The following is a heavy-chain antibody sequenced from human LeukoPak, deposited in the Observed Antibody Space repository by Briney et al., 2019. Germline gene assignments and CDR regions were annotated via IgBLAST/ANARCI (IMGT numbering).Heavy chain of an antibody. D-gene: IGHD1-26*01. CDR2: INTNTGNP. CDR1: GYTFTSYA. Sequence: ASVKVSCKASGYTFTSYAMNWVRQAPGQGLEWMGWINTNTGNPTYAQGFTGRFVFSLDTSVSTAYLQISSLKAEDTAVYYCARGPLKGIVGATTGGYFQHWGQGTLVTVSS. V-gene: IGHV7-4-1*02. J-gene: IGHJ1*01. CDR3: ARGPLKGIVGATTGGYFQH.